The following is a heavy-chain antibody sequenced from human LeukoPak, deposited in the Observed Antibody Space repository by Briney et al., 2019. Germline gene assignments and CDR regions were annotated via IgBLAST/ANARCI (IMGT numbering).Heavy chain of an antibody. V-gene: IGHV3-33*08. Sequence: GWSLRLSCAASGFTVSSNYMSWVRQAPGKGLEWVAVIWYDGSNKYYADSVKGRFTISRDNSKNTLYLQMNSLRAEDTAVYYCARNDKGNSYGYSIDYWGQGTLVTVPS. J-gene: IGHJ4*02. CDR1: GFTVSSNY. D-gene: IGHD5-18*01. CDR3: ARNDKGNSYGYSIDY. CDR2: IWYDGSNK.